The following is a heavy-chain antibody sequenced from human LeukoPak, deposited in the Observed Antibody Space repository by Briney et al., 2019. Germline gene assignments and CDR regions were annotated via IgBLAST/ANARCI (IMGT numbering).Heavy chain of an antibody. CDR2: IKQDESEK. CDR1: GFTFSNYW. D-gene: IGHD2-2*01. Sequence: PGGTLRLSCSASGFTFSNYWMSWVRHAPGKGLEWVANIKQDESEKYYVDSVKGRFTISRDNAKSSLYLQMNSLRAEDTAVYYCARALDSSSSRYQAFEEWGQGTLVTVPS. V-gene: IGHV3-7*01. J-gene: IGHJ4*02. CDR3: ARALDSSSSRYQAFEE.